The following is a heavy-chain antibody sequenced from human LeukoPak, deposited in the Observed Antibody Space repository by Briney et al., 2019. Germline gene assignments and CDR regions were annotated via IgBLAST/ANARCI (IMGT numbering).Heavy chain of an antibody. CDR2: ISYDGSNK. Sequence: GGSLRLSCAASGFTFSSYAMPWVRQAPGKGLEWVAVISYDGSNKYYADSVKGRFTISRDNSKNTLYLQMNSLRAEDTAVYYCARDAFFYCSGGSCYPNYYYYGMDVWGQGTTVTVSS. J-gene: IGHJ6*02. V-gene: IGHV3-30-3*01. CDR3: ARDAFFYCSGGSCYPNYYYYGMDV. D-gene: IGHD2-15*01. CDR1: GFTFSSYA.